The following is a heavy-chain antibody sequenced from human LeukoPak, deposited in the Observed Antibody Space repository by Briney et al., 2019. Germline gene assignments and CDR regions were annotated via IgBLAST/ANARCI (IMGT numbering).Heavy chain of an antibody. Sequence: GGSLRLSCAASGFTFSSYSMNWVRQAPGKGLEWVSSISSSSSYIYYADSVKGRFTISRDSAKNSLYLQMNSLRAEDTAVYYCARSAAGTEGYYMDVWGKGTTVTISS. J-gene: IGHJ6*03. CDR1: GFTFSSYS. CDR2: ISSSSSYI. D-gene: IGHD6-13*01. V-gene: IGHV3-21*01. CDR3: ARSAAGTEGYYMDV.